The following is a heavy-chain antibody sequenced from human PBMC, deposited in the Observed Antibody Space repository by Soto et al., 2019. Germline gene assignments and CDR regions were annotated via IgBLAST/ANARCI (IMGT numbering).Heavy chain of an antibody. CDR3: GRDMGGGRPGYGMDV. CDR2: IYYSGST. D-gene: IGHD1-26*01. J-gene: IGHJ6*02. Sequence: QVQLQESGPGLVKPSETLSLTCTVSGGSVSSGSYYWSWIRQPPGKGLEWIGYIYYSGSTNYNPPLKGRVTIAVDTSKNQFSRKLSSVTAADTAVYYCGRDMGGGRPGYGMDVWGQGTTVTVSS. CDR1: GGSVSSGSYY. V-gene: IGHV4-61*01.